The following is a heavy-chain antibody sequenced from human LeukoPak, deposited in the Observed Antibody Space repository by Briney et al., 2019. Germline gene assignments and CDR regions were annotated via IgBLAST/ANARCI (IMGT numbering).Heavy chain of an antibody. Sequence: SETLSLTCTASGGSISSYYWSWTRQPPGKGLEWIGYIYYSGSTNYNPSLESRVTISVDTSKNQFSLKLSSVTAADTAVYYCASGWLFFDYWGQGTLVTVSS. V-gene: IGHV4-59*01. CDR3: ASGWLFFDY. J-gene: IGHJ4*02. CDR2: IYYSGST. CDR1: GGSISSYY. D-gene: IGHD5-12*01.